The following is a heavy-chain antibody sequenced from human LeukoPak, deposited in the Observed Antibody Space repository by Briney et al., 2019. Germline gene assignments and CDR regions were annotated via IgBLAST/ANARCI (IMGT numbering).Heavy chain of an antibody. D-gene: IGHD1-26*01. CDR3: AKGGKWDVTPFDY. CDR1: AFIFSGHW. J-gene: IGHJ4*02. Sequence: PGGSLRLSCEASAFIFSGHWLNWVRQTPGKGLEWVASIKEDGSERQYVDSVKGRFTISRDNSKNTLYLQVNSLRAEDTAVYYCAKGGKWDVTPFDYWGQGTLVTVSS. CDR2: IKEDGSER. V-gene: IGHV3-7*03.